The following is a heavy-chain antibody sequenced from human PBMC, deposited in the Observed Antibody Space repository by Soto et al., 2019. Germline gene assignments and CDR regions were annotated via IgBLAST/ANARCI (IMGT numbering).Heavy chain of an antibody. CDR3: ARDRAPGERTSFVGDYYYYYGMDV. Sequence: GGSLRLSCAASGFTFSSYSMNWVRQAPGKGLEWVSSISSSSSYIYYADSVKGRFTISRDNAKNSLYLQMNSLRAEDTAVYYCARDRAPGERTSFVGDYYYYYGMDVWGQGTTVTVSS. CDR2: ISSSSSYI. D-gene: IGHD2-2*01. V-gene: IGHV3-21*01. J-gene: IGHJ6*02. CDR1: GFTFSSYS.